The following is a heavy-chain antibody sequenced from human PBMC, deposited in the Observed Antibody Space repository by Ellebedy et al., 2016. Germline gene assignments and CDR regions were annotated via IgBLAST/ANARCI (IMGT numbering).Heavy chain of an antibody. D-gene: IGHD3-22*01. CDR3: AREGAYDSGGYYERFDY. V-gene: IGHV1-18*01. Sequence: ASVKVSXXGSGYSFSSYTIGWVRQAPGQGLEWMGWISGSNGNTKYAQKFQGRVTMTTDTSTNTAYMELRSLRSDDTAVYYCAREGAYDSGGYYERFDYWGQGTLVTVSS. J-gene: IGHJ4*02. CDR2: ISGSNGNT. CDR1: GYSFSSYT.